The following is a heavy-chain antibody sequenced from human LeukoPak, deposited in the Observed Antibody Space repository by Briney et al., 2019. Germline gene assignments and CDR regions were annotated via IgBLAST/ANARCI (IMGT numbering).Heavy chain of an antibody. Sequence: ASVKVSCKASGYTFTSYYMHWVRQAPGQGLEWMGIINPSGGSTSYAQKFQGRVTMTRDTSTSTAYMELRSLRSDDTAVYYCAREIPYPDCTSSGCYGPWDYWGQGTLVTVSS. CDR1: GYTFTSYY. J-gene: IGHJ4*02. CDR2: INPSGGST. D-gene: IGHD2-2*01. CDR3: AREIPYPDCTSSGCYGPWDY. V-gene: IGHV1-46*01.